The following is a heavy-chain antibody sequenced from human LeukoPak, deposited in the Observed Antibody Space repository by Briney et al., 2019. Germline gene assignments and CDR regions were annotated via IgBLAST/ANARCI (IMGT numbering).Heavy chain of an antibody. CDR2: IIPIFGTA. D-gene: IGHD3-9*01. J-gene: IGHJ6*02. Sequence: GSSVKVSCTASGGTFSSYAISWVRQAPGQGLEWMGGIIPIFGTANYAQNFRGRVTIIADESTSTAYMELSNLRSEDTAVYYCARLVGERYFDWSFPVWGQGTTVTVSS. CDR1: GGTFSSYA. V-gene: IGHV1-69*01. CDR3: ARLVGERYFDWSFPV.